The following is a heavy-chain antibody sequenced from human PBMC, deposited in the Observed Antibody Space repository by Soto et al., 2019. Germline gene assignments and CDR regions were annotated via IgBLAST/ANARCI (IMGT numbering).Heavy chain of an antibody. Sequence: PGGSLRLSCAASGFTFSSYAMSWVRQAPGKGLEWVSAISGSGGSTYYADSVKGRFTISRDNSKNTLYLQMNSLRAEDTAVYYCAKDWLASRIWSYVNWFDPWGQGTLVTVSS. J-gene: IGHJ5*02. V-gene: IGHV3-23*01. CDR3: AKDWLASRIWSYVNWFDP. D-gene: IGHD1-26*01. CDR1: GFTFSSYA. CDR2: ISGSGGST.